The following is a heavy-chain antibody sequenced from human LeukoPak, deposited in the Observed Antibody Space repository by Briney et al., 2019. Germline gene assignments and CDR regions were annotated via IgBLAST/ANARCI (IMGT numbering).Heavy chain of an antibody. V-gene: IGHV4-59*01. J-gene: IGHJ4*02. D-gene: IGHD6-13*01. CDR1: GGSISSFH. CDR3: ASGPGYSSDY. Sequence: SETLSLTCTVSGGSISSFHWSWIRQPQGKGLEWIGYIYYSGSTNYNPSLKSRVTISVDTSKNQFSLKLSSVTAADTAVYYCASGPGYSSDYWGQGTLVTVSS. CDR2: IYYSGST.